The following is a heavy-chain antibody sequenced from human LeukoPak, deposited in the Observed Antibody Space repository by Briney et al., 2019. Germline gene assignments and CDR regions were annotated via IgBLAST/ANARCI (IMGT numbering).Heavy chain of an antibody. D-gene: IGHD6-13*01. CDR1: GFTFDDYA. CDR2: ISWNSGSI. J-gene: IGHJ4*02. CDR3: AKGRDVAAADLFDY. Sequence: PGGSLRLSCAASGFTFDDYAMHWVRQAPGKGLEWVSAISWNSGSIGYADSVKGRFTISRDNAKNSLYLQMNSLRTEDTAFYYCAKGRDVAAADLFDYWGQGTLVTVSS. V-gene: IGHV3-9*01.